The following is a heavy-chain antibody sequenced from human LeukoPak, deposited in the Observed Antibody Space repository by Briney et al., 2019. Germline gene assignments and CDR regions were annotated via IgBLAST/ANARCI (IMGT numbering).Heavy chain of an antibody. CDR3: ATAIFGDAFDI. V-gene: IGHV3-21*01. CDR2: ISSSSSYI. CDR1: GFTFRNYA. J-gene: IGHJ3*02. Sequence: GGSLRLSCAASGFTFRNYAMSWVRQAPGKGLEWVSSISSSSSYIYYADSVKGRFTISRDNAKNSLYLQMNSLRAEDTAVYYCATAIFGDAFDIWGQWTMVTVSS. D-gene: IGHD3-3*01.